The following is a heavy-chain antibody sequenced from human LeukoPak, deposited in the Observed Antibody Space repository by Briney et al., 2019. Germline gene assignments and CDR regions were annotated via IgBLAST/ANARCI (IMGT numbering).Heavy chain of an antibody. V-gene: IGHV4-39*01. J-gene: IGHJ3*02. D-gene: IGHD3-22*01. CDR1: AGTISSTSYY. CDR3: ARRSFEHSSGYYSRGAFAI. CDR2: VYYSGST. Sequence: PSETLSLTCSVSAGTISSTSYYWAWLRQPPGKGLEWIGSVYYSGSTYYNPSLKSRVIISVDTSKNQFSLKLNSVTAADTAVYYCARRSFEHSSGYYSRGAFAIWGQGAMVTVSS.